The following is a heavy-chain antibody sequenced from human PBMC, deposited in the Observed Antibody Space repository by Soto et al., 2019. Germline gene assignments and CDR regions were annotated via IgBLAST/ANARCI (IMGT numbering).Heavy chain of an antibody. Sequence: AGTLSLSCAASGFSFSSNAMSWVRRDPGKGLEWVSAISGSGGSTYYADSVKGRFTISRDNSKNTLYLQMNSLRAEDTAVYYCAKTIQLWPKAYFDYWGQGTLVTVSS. J-gene: IGHJ4*02. V-gene: IGHV3-23*01. CDR2: ISGSGGST. CDR3: AKTIQLWPKAYFDY. CDR1: GFSFSSNA. D-gene: IGHD5-18*01.